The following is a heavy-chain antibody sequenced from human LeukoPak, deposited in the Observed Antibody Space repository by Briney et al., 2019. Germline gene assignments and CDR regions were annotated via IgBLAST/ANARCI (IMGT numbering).Heavy chain of an antibody. Sequence: PGGSLRLSXAASGFTFGSYGMHWVRQAAGKGLEWVAFIRYDGSNKYYADSVKGRFTISRDNSKNTLYLQMNSLRAEDTAVYYCAKARSGWYYFDYWGQGTLVTVSS. V-gene: IGHV3-30*02. J-gene: IGHJ4*02. CDR3: AKARSGWYYFDY. D-gene: IGHD6-13*01. CDR2: IRYDGSNK. CDR1: GFTFGSYG.